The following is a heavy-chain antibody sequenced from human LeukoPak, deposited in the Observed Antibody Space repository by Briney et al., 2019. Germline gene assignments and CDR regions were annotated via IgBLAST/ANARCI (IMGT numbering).Heavy chain of an antibody. CDR2: IRYDGSNK. J-gene: IGHJ4*02. D-gene: IGHD6-13*01. V-gene: IGHV3-30*02. CDR3: AKEFGAAGLLGDY. CDR1: GFTVSSNY. Sequence: GGSLRLSCAASGFTVSSNYMTWVRQAPGKGLEWVAFIRYDGSNKYYADSVRGRFTISRDNSKNTLYLQMNSLRAEDTAVYYCAKEFGAAGLLGDYWGQGTLVTVSS.